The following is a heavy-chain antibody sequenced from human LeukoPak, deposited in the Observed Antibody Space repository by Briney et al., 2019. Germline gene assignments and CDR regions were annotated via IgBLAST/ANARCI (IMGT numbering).Heavy chain of an antibody. CDR2: IYYSGST. Sequence: SETLSLTCTVSGGSISSYYWSWIRQPPGKGLEWIGYIYYSGSTNYNPPLKSRVTISVDTSKNQFSLKLSSVTAADTAVYYCARAPDGYNPFDYWGQGTLVTVSS. V-gene: IGHV4-59*01. D-gene: IGHD5-24*01. CDR3: ARAPDGYNPFDY. J-gene: IGHJ4*02. CDR1: GGSISSYY.